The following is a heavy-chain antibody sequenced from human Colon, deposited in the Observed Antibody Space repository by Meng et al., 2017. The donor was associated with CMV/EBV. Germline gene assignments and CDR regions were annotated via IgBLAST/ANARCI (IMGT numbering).Heavy chain of an antibody. CDR3: AKELRGSDYFGPGY. D-gene: IGHD2/OR15-2a*01. V-gene: IGHV4-39*07. Sequence: SETLSLTCTVPGGSIINSNLYWGWVRQPPGKGLEWIGTVYYSGATQYNPALRSRATVSVDTSRNQFSLTMNSVTAADTAVYYCAKELRGSDYFGPGYWGRGTLVTVSS. CDR2: VYYSGAT. J-gene: IGHJ4*02. CDR1: GGSIINSNLY.